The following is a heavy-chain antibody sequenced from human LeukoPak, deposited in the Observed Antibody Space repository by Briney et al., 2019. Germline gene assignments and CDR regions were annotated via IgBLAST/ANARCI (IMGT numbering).Heavy chain of an antibody. V-gene: IGHV4-4*07. CDR1: GGSISSYY. CDR2: IYTSGST. J-gene: IGHJ4*02. Sequence: PSETLSLTCTVYGGSISSYYCSWIRQPAGKGLEWIGRIYTSGSTNYNPSLKSRVTISVDTSKNQFSLKLNSVTAADTAVYYCARQQWEPKGPVDYWGQGTLVTVSS. CDR3: ARQQWEPKGPVDY. D-gene: IGHD1-26*01.